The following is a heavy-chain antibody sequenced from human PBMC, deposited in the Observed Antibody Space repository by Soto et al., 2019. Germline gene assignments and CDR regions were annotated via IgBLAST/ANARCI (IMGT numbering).Heavy chain of an antibody. Sequence: EVQLVESGGGLVQPGGSLRLSCAASGFTFSSYWMHWVRQAPGKGLVWVSRINSDGSSTSYADSVKGRFTISRDNAKNTLYLQINSLRAEDTAVYYCARAIRSVGYYYYMDVWGKGTTVTVSS. CDR1: GFTFSSYW. D-gene: IGHD2-21*01. CDR3: ARAIRSVGYYYYMDV. J-gene: IGHJ6*03. V-gene: IGHV3-74*01. CDR2: INSDGSST.